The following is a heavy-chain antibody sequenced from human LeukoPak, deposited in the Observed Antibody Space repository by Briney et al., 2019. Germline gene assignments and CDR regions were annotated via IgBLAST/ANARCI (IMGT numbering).Heavy chain of an antibody. D-gene: IGHD6-19*01. CDR3: ARERYSSGWFDY. Sequence: GGSLRLSCAASGFTFSSYAMSWVRQAPGKGLEWVSAISGSGGRTYYGDPVKGRFTNSRDNSKNTVYLQMNSLRAEDTAVYYCARERYSSGWFDYWGQGTLVTVSS. V-gene: IGHV3-23*01. CDR1: GFTFSSYA. J-gene: IGHJ4*02. CDR2: ISGSGGRT.